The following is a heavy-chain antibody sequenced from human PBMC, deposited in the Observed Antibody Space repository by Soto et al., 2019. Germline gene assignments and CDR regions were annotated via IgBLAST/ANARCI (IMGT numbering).Heavy chain of an antibody. CDR1: GGSMSSYY. J-gene: IGHJ6*02. V-gene: IGHV4-4*07. Sequence: QVQLQESGPGLVKPSETLSLTCTVSGGSMSSYYWSWIRQPAGKGLEWIGRIYTSGSTDYNPSLKSRVTMSVDTSKNQFSLKMSSVTAADTAVYFCASVKAVDYYGMGVWGQGTTVTVSS. CDR3: ASVKAVDYYGMGV. CDR2: IYTSGST.